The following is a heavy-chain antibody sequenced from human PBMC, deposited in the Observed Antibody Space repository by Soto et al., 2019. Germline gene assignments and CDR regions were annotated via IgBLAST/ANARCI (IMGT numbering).Heavy chain of an antibody. CDR1: GGTFSSYA. CDR3: ARWSSSVHHDYYYGMDV. J-gene: IGHJ6*02. D-gene: IGHD6-6*01. CDR2: IIPIFGTA. Sequence: QVQLVQSGAEVKKPGSSVKVSCKASGGTFSSYAISWVRQAPGQGLEWMGGIIPIFGTANYAQKFQGRVTITADESTSTAYMELISLRSEDTAVYYCARWSSSVHHDYYYGMDVWGQGTTVTVSS. V-gene: IGHV1-69*01.